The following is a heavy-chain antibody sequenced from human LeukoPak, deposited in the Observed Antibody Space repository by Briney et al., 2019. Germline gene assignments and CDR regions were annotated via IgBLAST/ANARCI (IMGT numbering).Heavy chain of an antibody. J-gene: IGHJ3*02. CDR1: GGSFSGYY. CDR3: ARARSVPAAMTVRHVFDI. CDR2: INHSGST. Sequence: SETLSLTCAVYGGSFSGYYWSWIRQPPGKGLEWIGEINHSGSTNYNPSLKSRVTISVDTSKNQFSLKLSSVTAADTAVYYCARARSVPAAMTVRHVFDIWGQGTMVTVSS. D-gene: IGHD2-2*01. V-gene: IGHV4-34*01.